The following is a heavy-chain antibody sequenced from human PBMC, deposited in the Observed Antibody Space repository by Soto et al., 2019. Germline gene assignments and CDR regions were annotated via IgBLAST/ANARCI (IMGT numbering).Heavy chain of an antibody. Sequence: SFVASGCTXNLDYLALGRESGSHGLEWMGIINPSGGSTTYGQKFQGRVTMTRDTSTTTVCMELRSLRSEDTAAYYCAIRQDIWNFGSGIPDYYYDMDVWGQGTPGTVS. J-gene: IGHJ6*02. CDR3: AIRQDIWNFGSGIPDYYYDMDV. V-gene: IGHV1-46*02. CDR1: GCTXNLDY. CDR2: INPSGGST. D-gene: IGHD1-7*01.